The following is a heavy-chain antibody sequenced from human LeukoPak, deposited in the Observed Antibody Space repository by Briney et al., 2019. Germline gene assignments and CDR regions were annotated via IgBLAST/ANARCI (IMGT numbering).Heavy chain of an antibody. D-gene: IGHD1-26*01. CDR1: GFTFSSYA. J-gene: IGHJ6*02. Sequence: GGSLRLSCAASGFTFSSYAMSWVRQAPGKGLEWVSAISGSGSGTYYADSVKGRFTISRDNSKNTLYLQMNSLRTEDTAVYYCAKDKGWGYSAYDCYGMDVWGQGTTVTVSS. V-gene: IGHV3-23*01. CDR2: ISGSGSGT. CDR3: AKDKGWGYSAYDCYGMDV.